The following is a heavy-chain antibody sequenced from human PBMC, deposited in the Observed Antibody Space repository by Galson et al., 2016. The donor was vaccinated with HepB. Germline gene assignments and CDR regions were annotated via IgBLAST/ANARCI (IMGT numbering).Heavy chain of an antibody. J-gene: IGHJ5*02. D-gene: IGHD1-7*01. CDR1: GGTFSSYA. CDR2: MNPISGNT. V-gene: IGHV1-8*01. Sequence: SVKVSCKASGGTFSSYAISWVRQAPGQGLEWMGWMNPISGNTGYAQKFQGRVTMTRNTSISTAYMELSSLRSEDTAAYYCTRDLSSGTPGPWGQGTLVTVS. CDR3: TRDLSSGTPGP.